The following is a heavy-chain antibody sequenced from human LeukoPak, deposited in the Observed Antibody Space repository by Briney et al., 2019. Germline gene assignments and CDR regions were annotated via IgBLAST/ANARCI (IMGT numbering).Heavy chain of an antibody. V-gene: IGHV4-59*08. J-gene: IGHJ4*02. CDR3: ASGRWVDSRGYYYVGELDY. D-gene: IGHD3-22*01. Sequence: SETLSLTCTVSRGSISSYYWSWIRQPPGKGMEWIGYIYYSGSTNYNPSLKSRVTILVDTSKNQFSLKLSSVTAADTAVYYCASGRWVDSRGYYYVGELDYWGQGTLVTVSS. CDR2: IYYSGST. CDR1: RGSISSYY.